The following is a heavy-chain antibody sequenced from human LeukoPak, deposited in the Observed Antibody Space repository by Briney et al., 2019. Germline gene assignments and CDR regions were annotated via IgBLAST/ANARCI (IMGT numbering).Heavy chain of an antibody. CDR1: GGSISSSSYY. Sequence: SETLSLTCTVSGGSISSSSYYWGWIRQPPGKGLEWIGSIYYSGSTYYNPSLKSRVTISVDTSKNQFSLKLSSVTAADTAVYCCATAYYYDSSGYYILFSPDYWGQGTLVTVSS. CDR3: ATAYYYDSSGYYILFSPDY. J-gene: IGHJ4*02. D-gene: IGHD3-22*01. V-gene: IGHV4-39*01. CDR2: IYYSGST.